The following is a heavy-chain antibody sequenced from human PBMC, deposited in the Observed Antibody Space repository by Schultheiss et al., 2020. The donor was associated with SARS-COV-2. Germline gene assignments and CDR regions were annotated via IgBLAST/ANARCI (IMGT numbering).Heavy chain of an antibody. CDR1: GSSITGFF. CDR3: ARATRVESLFSVRGGSFDF. CDR2: IYFTGIT. V-gene: IGHV4-59*01. Sequence: SETLSLTCSVSGSSITGFFWTWFRQPPGKGLDPIGNIYFTGITKYNPSLKSRVTISIDTSKNQFSLKLGSVTAADTAVYFCARATRVESLFSVRGGSFDFWGRGALVTVSS. D-gene: IGHD5-24*01. J-gene: IGHJ4*02.